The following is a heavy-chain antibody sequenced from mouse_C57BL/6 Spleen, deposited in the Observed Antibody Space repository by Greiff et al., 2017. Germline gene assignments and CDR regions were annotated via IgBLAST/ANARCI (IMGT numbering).Heavy chain of an antibody. CDR1: GFTFSDYY. Sequence: EVKLMESEGGLVQPGSSMKLSCTASGFTFSDYYMAWVRQVPEKGLEWVANINYDGSSTYYLDSLKSRFIISRDNAKNILYLQMSSLKSEDTATYYCARAGITTVVANWYFDVWGTGTTVTVSS. D-gene: IGHD1-1*01. V-gene: IGHV5-16*01. CDR2: INYDGSST. CDR3: ARAGITTVVANWYFDV. J-gene: IGHJ1*03.